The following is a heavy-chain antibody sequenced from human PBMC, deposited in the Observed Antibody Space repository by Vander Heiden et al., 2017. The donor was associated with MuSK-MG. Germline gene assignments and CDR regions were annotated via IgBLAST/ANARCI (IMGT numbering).Heavy chain of an antibody. J-gene: IGHJ5*02. V-gene: IGHV3-7*01. D-gene: IGHD1-26*01. Sequence: EVQLVESGGGLVHPGGSLRLSCAGSGFTFGDYWMNWVRQVPGKGLEWLANINQDGDEIYYVDSGKGRFTISRDNAKNSLYMQMNSLRAEDTAVYLCARDVVGNSWRTPFDPWGQGTLVTVSS. CDR2: INQDGDEI. CDR1: GFTFGDYW. CDR3: ARDVVGNSWRTPFDP.